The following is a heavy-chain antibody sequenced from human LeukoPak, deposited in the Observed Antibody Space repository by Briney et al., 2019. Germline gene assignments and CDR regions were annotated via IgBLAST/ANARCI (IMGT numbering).Heavy chain of an antibody. CDR2: INPSGGST. CDR1: GFTFTNYN. CDR3: ARVRDGYNDAYDI. V-gene: IGHV1-46*01. Sequence: WASVKVPCKASGFTFTNYNMHWVRQAPGQGLEWMGIINPSGGSTNYAQNFQARVTMTRDTSTSTVYMELSSLRSEDTAVYYCARVRDGYNDAYDIWGQGTMVTVPS. D-gene: IGHD5-24*01. J-gene: IGHJ3*02.